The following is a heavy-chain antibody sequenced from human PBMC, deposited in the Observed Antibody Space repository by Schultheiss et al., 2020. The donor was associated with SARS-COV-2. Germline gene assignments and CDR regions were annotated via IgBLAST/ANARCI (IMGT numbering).Heavy chain of an antibody. V-gene: IGHV3-23*01. CDR1: GFTFSDYY. CDR2: ISGSGGST. D-gene: IGHD3-3*01. J-gene: IGHJ6*03. Sequence: GSLRLSCAASGFTFSDYYMSWIRQAPGKGLEWVSAISGSGGSTYYADSVKGRFTISRDNSKNTLYLQMNSLRAEDTAVYYCAKDSWSGYPYYYYYMDVWGKGTTVTVSS. CDR3: AKDSWSGYPYYYYYMDV.